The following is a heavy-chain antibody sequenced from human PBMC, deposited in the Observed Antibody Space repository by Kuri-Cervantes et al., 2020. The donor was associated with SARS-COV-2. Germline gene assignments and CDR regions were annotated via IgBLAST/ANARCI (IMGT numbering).Heavy chain of an antibody. CDR1: GFTFSDDY. Sequence: GESLKISCAASGFTFSDDYMTWVRQAPGMGLEWVADISTTGTYKNYADSVKGRFTISRDSAKNSLFLQINSLRVEDTAVYYCATSGIGGLDHWGQGNLGHVAS. J-gene: IGHJ4*02. D-gene: IGHD2-21*01. CDR3: ATSGIGGLDH. V-gene: IGHV3-11*06. CDR2: ISTTGTYK.